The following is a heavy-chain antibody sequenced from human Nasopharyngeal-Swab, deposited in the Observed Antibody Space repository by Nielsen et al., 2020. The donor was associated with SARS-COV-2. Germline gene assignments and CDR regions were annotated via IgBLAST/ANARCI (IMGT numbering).Heavy chain of an antibody. V-gene: IGHV3-30*03. J-gene: IGHJ4*02. CDR1: GFTFSSYG. D-gene: IGHD3-3*01. CDR2: ISYDGSNK. Sequence: GESLKISCAASGFTFSSYGMHWVRQAPGKGLEWVAVISYDGSNKYYADSVKGRFTISRDNSKNTLYLQMNSLRAEDTAVYYCARGGLIFGVVNKPFDYWGQGTLVTVSS. CDR3: ARGGLIFGVVNKPFDY.